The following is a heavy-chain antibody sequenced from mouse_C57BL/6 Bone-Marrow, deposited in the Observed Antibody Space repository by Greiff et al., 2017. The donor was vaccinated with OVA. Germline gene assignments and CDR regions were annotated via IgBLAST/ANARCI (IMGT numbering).Heavy chain of an antibody. CDR3: ARITTVVARLDY. CDR1: GYTFTSYW. V-gene: IGHV1-55*01. CDR2: IYPGSGST. D-gene: IGHD1-1*01. Sequence: QVQLQQPGAELVKPGASVKMSCKASGYTFTSYWITWVKQRPGQGLEWIGDIYPGSGSTNYNEKCKSKATLTVDTSSSTAYMQLSSLTSEDSAVYYCARITTVVARLDYWGKGTTLTVSS. J-gene: IGHJ2*01.